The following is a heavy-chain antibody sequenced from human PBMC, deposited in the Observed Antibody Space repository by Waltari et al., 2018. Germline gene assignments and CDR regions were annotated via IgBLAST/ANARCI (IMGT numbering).Heavy chain of an antibody. D-gene: IGHD1-26*01. CDR1: GDSMNSNSW. V-gene: IGHV4-4*02. CDR3: ARDRGIGLYFDS. J-gene: IGHJ4*02. Sequence: QLQLQESGPGLVKPSGTLSLTCHVPGDSMNSNSWWSWVRQPPEKGLEWSGQIHRSGRSNYNPSLESRVTISLDTSNRQFSLKLTSTTAADTAVYYCARDRGIGLYFDSWGQGTLVTVSP. CDR2: IHRSGRS.